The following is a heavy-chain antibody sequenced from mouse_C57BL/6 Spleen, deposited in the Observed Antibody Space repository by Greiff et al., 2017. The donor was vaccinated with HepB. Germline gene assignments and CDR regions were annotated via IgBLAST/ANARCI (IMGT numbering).Heavy chain of an antibody. J-gene: IGHJ3*01. CDR1: GFTFSNYW. CDR3: TEGRRFAY. V-gene: IGHV6-3*01. D-gene: IGHD3-3*01. CDR2: IRLKSDNYAT. Sequence: EVHLVESGGGLVQPGGSMKLSCVASGFTFSNYWMNWVRQSPEEGLEWVAQIRLKSDNYATHYAESVKGRFTISRDDSKSSVYLQMNNLRAEDTGIYYCTEGRRFAYWGQGTLVTVSA.